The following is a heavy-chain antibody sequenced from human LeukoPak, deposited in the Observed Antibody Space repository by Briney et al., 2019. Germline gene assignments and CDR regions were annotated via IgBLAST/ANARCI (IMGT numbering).Heavy chain of an antibody. CDR3: ARESYIVATIDY. Sequence: GASVKVSCKASGYTFTSYYMHWVRQAPGQGLEWMGIINPSGGSTSYAQEFQGRVTMTRDTSTSTVYMELSSLRSEDTAVYYCARESYIVATIDYWGQGTLVTVSS. J-gene: IGHJ4*02. V-gene: IGHV1-46*01. D-gene: IGHD5-12*01. CDR1: GYTFTSYY. CDR2: INPSGGST.